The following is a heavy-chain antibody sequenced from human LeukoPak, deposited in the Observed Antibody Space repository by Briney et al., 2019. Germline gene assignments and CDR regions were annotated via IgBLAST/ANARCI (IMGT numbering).Heavy chain of an antibody. V-gene: IGHV4-4*07. Sequence: PSETLSLTCTVSDASISSYYWSWIRQPAGKGLEWIGRIYSSRSIYNPSLKSRVTMSVDTSKNQFSLKLSSVTAADTAVYYCARAAGRDTTSGLDFDYWGQGILVTVSS. D-gene: IGHD1-26*01. CDR3: ARAAGRDTTSGLDFDY. CDR1: DASISSYY. CDR2: IYSSRS. J-gene: IGHJ4*02.